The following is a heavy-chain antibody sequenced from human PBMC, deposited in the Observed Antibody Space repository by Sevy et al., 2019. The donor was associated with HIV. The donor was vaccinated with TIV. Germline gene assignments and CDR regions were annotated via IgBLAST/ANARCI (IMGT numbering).Heavy chain of an antibody. Sequence: SETLSLTCAVSGGSSSGYYWAWIRQSPGKGLEWIGEISHRGSTKYNPSLKSRVSISVDTSKDQISLRLTSLTAADTAVYYCARGGIMATTDYGMDVWDQGTTVTVSS. CDR3: ARGGIMATTDYGMDV. CDR2: ISHRGST. CDR1: GGSSSGYY. V-gene: IGHV4-34*01. J-gene: IGHJ6*02. D-gene: IGHD1-1*01.